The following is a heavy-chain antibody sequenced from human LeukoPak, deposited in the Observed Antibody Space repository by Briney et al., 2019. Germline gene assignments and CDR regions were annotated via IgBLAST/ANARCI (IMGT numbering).Heavy chain of an antibody. J-gene: IGHJ5*02. CDR3: ARDLRVAATYWFDP. V-gene: IGHV3-30*03. CDR2: ISYDGSNK. Sequence: PGGSLRLSCAASGFTFSSYGMSWVRQAPGKGLEWGAVISYDGSNKYYADSVKGRFTISRDNSKNTLYLQMNSLRAEDTAVYYCARDLRVAATYWFDPWGQGTLVTVSS. CDR1: GFTFSSYG. D-gene: IGHD2-15*01.